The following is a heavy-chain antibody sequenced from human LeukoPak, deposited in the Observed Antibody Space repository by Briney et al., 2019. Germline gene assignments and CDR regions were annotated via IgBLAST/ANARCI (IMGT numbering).Heavy chain of an antibody. CDR2: IYYSGST. V-gene: IGHV4-61*01. Sequence: SETLSLTCAVSGYSISSGYYWSWIRQPPGKGLEWIGYIYYSGSTNYNPSLKSRVTISVDTSKNQFSLKLSSVTAADTAVYYCAREYGSGSSWGQGTLVTVSS. J-gene: IGHJ5*02. CDR1: GYSISSGYY. D-gene: IGHD3-10*01. CDR3: AREYGSGSS.